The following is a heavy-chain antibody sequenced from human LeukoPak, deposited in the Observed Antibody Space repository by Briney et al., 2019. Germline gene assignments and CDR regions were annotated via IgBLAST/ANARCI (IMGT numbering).Heavy chain of an antibody. CDR2: IYYSGST. J-gene: IGHJ4*02. CDR1: GGSISSYY. Sequence: SETLSLTCTVSGGSISSYYWSWLRQPPGKGLEWIGYIYYSGSTNYNPSLKSRVTISVDTSKNQFSLKLSSVTAADTAVYYCAREFTRSGYPYYFDYWGQGTLVTVSS. V-gene: IGHV4-59*01. CDR3: AREFTRSGYPYYFDY. D-gene: IGHD3-22*01.